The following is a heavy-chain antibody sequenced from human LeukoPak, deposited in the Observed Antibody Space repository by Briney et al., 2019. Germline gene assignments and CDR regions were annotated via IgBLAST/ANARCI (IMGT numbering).Heavy chain of an antibody. CDR1: EFTFRTSW. CDR2: IKSDGSST. D-gene: IGHD2-21*01. CDR3: AGCGGDCYYWFDP. V-gene: IGHV3-74*01. J-gene: IGHJ5*02. Sequence: PGGSLRLSCAASEFTFRTSWMHWVRQAPGKGLVWVSRIKSDGSSTSYADSVKGRFTISRDNAKDTLYLQMSSLRAEDTAVYYCAGCGGDCYYWFDPWGQGTLVTVSS.